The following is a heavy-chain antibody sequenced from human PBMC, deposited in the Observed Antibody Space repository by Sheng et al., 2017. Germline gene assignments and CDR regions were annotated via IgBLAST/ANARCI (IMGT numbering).Heavy chain of an antibody. CDR2: IIPILGIA. D-gene: IGHD5-12*01. V-gene: IGHV1-69*04. J-gene: IGHJ4*02. Sequence: QVQLVQSGAEVKKPGSSVKVSCKASGGTFSSYAISWVRQAPGQGLEWMGGIIPILGIANYAQKFQGRVTITADKSTSTAYMELSSLRSEDTAVYYCARGAPSGYDYGALYYWGQGTLVTVSS. CDR3: ARGAPSGYDYGALYY. CDR1: GGTFSSYA.